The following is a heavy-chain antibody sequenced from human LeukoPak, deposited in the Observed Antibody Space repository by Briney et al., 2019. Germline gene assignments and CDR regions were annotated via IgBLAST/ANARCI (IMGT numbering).Heavy chain of an antibody. V-gene: IGHV1-24*01. CDR1: GYTLTELS. D-gene: IGHD6-25*01. J-gene: IGHJ6*04. CDR3: ASGPAESYYYYGMDV. CDR2: FDPGDGET. Sequence: ASVKVSCKVSGYTLTELSMHWVRQAPGKGLEWMGGFDPGDGETIYAQKFQGRVTITADESTSTAYMELSSLRSEDTAVYYCASGPAESYYYYGMDVWGKGTRSPSPQ.